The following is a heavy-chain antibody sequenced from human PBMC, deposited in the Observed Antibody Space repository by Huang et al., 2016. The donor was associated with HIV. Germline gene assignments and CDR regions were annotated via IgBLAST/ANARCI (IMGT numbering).Heavy chain of an antibody. J-gene: IGHJ4*02. CDR2: IIPIFGTT. V-gene: IGHV1-69*01. CDR1: GGSFSNHV. CDR3: ARESNIVVVPHTIKFFDY. D-gene: IGHD2-2*01. Sequence: QVQLVQSGAEVKKPGSSVKVSCKASGGSFSNHVFSWVRQGPGQGLEWMGGIIPIFGTTNYAQKFQGRVTITADESTGTAYLELSSRRSEDTAVYFCARESNIVVVPHTIKFFDYWGQGTLVTVSS.